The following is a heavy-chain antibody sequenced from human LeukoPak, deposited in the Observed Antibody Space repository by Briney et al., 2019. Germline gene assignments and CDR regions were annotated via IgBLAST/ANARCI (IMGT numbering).Heavy chain of an antibody. V-gene: IGHV3-48*04. D-gene: IGHD3-10*01. CDR2: ISGSGSSI. CDR1: AFTFSTYG. J-gene: IGHJ4*02. Sequence: GGSLRLSCEASAFTFSTYGMNWVRQAPGKELEWVSYISGSGSSIYYADSVRGRFTISRDNTKKSLYLQMNSLRAEDTAVYYCAREVERGVFDYWGQGTLVTVSS. CDR3: AREVERGVFDY.